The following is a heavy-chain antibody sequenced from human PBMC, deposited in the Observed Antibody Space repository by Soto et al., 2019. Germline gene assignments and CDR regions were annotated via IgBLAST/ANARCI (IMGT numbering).Heavy chain of an antibody. Sequence: EVQLVESGGGLVQPGGSLRLSCAASGFTFSNYYMDWVRQAPGKGLEWVGRIRNRANSYTTEYAACVRGRFTVSRDDSEISLYLQMGSLKAEDTAVYYCVRVQISSVPYKSPDYWGQGTLVTVSS. CDR2: IRNRANSYTT. J-gene: IGHJ4*02. V-gene: IGHV3-72*01. D-gene: IGHD6-19*01. CDR1: GFTFSNYY. CDR3: VRVQISSVPYKSPDY.